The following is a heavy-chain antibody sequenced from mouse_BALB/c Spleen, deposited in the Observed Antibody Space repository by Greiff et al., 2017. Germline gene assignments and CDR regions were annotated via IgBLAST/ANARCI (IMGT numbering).Heavy chain of an antibody. Sequence: EVMLVESGGGLVKPGGSLKLSCAASGFTFSSYTMSWVRQTPEKRLEWVATISSGGSYTYYPDSVKGRFTISRDNAKNTLYLQMSSLKSEDTAMYYCTRDRTTTFDYWGQGTTLTVSS. D-gene: IGHD1-1*01. CDR3: TRDRTTTFDY. J-gene: IGHJ2*01. V-gene: IGHV5-6-4*01. CDR2: ISSGGSYT. CDR1: GFTFSSYT.